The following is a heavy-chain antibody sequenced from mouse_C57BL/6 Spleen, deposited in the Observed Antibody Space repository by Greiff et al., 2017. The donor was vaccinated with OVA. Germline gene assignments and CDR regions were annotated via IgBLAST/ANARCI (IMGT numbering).Heavy chain of an antibody. CDR3: ATQGESFFAD. CDR1: GYTFTSYW. V-gene: IGHV1-61*01. CDR2: IYPSDSET. J-gene: IGHJ3*01. Sequence: QVQLQQPGAELVRPGSSVKLSCKASGYTFTSYWMDWVKQRPGQGLEWIGNIYPSDSETHYNQKFKDKATLTVDKSSSTAYMQLSSLTSEDSAVYYCATQGESFFADWGQGTLVTVSA.